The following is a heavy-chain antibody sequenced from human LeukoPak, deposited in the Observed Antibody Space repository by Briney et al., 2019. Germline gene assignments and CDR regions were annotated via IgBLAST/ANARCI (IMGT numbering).Heavy chain of an antibody. CDR2: ISSDGSST. V-gene: IGHV3-74*01. Sequence: QTGGSLRLSCAASGFTFSSYWMHWVRQAPGKGLVWVSRISSDGSSTSYADSVKGRFTISRDNAKNTLYLQMNSLRAEHTAVYSCARDPAGYDSSYYFDYWGQGTLVTVSS. J-gene: IGHJ4*02. CDR1: GFTFSSYW. D-gene: IGHD3-22*01. CDR3: ARDPAGYDSSYYFDY.